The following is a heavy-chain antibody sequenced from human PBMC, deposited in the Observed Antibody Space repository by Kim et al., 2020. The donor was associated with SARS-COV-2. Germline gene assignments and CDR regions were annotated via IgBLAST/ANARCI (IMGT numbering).Heavy chain of an antibody. CDR3: ARISVVTLRYYYYYMDV. J-gene: IGHJ6*03. CDR1: GFTFSSYS. D-gene: IGHD2-15*01. V-gene: IGHV3-21*01. Sequence: GGSLRLSCAASGFTFSSYSMNWVRQAPGKGLEWVSSISSSSSYIYYADSVKGRFTISRDNAKNSLYLQMNSLRAEDTAVYYCARISVVTLRYYYYYMDVWGKGTTVTVSS. CDR2: ISSSSSYI.